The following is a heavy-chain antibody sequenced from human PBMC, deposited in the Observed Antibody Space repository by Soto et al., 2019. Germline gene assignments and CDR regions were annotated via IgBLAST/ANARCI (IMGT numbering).Heavy chain of an antibody. CDR3: AKHYYDSSGYYDHYYYYYYGMDV. CDR1: GFTFSSYA. D-gene: IGHD3-22*01. V-gene: IGHV3-23*01. Sequence: GGSLRLSCAASGFTFSSYAMSWVRQAPGKGLEWVSAISGSGGSTYYADSVKGRFTISRDNSKNTLYLQMNSLRAEDTAVYYCAKHYYDSSGYYDHYYYYYYGMDVWGQGTTVTVSS. J-gene: IGHJ6*02. CDR2: ISGSGGST.